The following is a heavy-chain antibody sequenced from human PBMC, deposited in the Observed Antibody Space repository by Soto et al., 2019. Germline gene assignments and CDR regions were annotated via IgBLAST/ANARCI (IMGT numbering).Heavy chain of an antibody. CDR3: ARAGGYYDSSGYYYGGAYFDY. Sequence: QVQLVQSGAEVKKPGSSVKVSCKASGGTFSSYAISWGRQAPGQGLEWMGGIIPIFGTANYAQKFQGRVTITADESTSTAYMELSSLRSEDTAVYYCARAGGYYDSSGYYYGGAYFDYWGQGTLVTVSS. CDR1: GGTFSSYA. J-gene: IGHJ4*02. CDR2: IIPIFGTA. D-gene: IGHD3-22*01. V-gene: IGHV1-69*01.